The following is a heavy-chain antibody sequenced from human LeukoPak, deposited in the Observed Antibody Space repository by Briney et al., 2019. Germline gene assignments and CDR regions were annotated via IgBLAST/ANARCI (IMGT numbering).Heavy chain of an antibody. CDR3: ARHRYSGSYLRYNWFDP. J-gene: IGHJ5*02. CDR1: GGSFSSSSYY. V-gene: IGHV4-39*01. CDR2: IYYSGST. Sequence: SETLSLTCTVSGGSFSSSSYYWGWIRQPPGKGLEWIGSIYYSGSTYYNPSLKSRVTISVDTSKNQFSLKLSSVTAADTAVYYCARHRYSGSYLRYNWFDPWGQGTLVTVSS. D-gene: IGHD1-26*01.